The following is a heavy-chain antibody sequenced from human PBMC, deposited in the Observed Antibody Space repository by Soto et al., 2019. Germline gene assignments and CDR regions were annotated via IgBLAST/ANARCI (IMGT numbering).Heavy chain of an antibody. CDR2: ISADSGNT. CDR1: GYTFSSNG. CDR3: ARDRDHSLDY. J-gene: IGHJ4*02. Sequence: QVRLVHSGPEVKKPGASVLVSCKASGYTFSSNGISWVRQAPGQGLEWMGWISADSGNTNYGQKFQGRVTMTTDRSTSTAYMGLRSLRSDDTAVYYCARDRDHSLDYWGQGTLVTVSS. D-gene: IGHD5-18*01. V-gene: IGHV1-18*01.